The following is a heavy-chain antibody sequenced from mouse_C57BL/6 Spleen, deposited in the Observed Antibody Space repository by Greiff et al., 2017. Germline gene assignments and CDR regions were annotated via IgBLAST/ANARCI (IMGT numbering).Heavy chain of an antibody. J-gene: IGHJ3*01. CDR3: ARDDYDDWIAY. CDR1: GYAFTNYL. Sequence: VQLQQSGAELVRPGTSVKVSCKASGYAFTNYLLEWVKQRPGQGLEWIGVINPGSGGTNYNEKFKGKATLTADKSSSTAYMQLSSLTSEESAVYFCARDDYDDWIAYWGQGTLVTVSA. V-gene: IGHV1-54*01. CDR2: INPGSGGT. D-gene: IGHD2-4*01.